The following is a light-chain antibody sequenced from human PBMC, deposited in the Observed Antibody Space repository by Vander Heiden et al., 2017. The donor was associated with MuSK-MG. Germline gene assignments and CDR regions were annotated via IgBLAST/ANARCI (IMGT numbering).Light chain of an antibody. J-gene: IGLJ2*01. CDR3: VLYMGSGRVV. CDR1: SGSVSTSYY. V-gene: IGLV8-61*01. Sequence: QTVVTQEPSFSVSPGGTVTLPCGLSSGSVSTSYYPSWYQQTPGQSPRTLIYSTNTRSSGVPDRFSGSILGNKAALTITGAQADDESAYYCVLYMGSGRVVFGGGTKLTVL. CDR2: STN.